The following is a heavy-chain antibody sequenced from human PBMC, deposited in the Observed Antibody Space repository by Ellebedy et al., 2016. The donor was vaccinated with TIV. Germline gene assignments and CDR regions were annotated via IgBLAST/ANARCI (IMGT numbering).Heavy chain of an antibody. D-gene: IGHD6-19*01. CDR3: ASRLGSGWYHRVYYFDY. Sequence: MPSETLSLTCTVSGGSISSYYWSWIRQPPGKGLEWIGYIYYSGSTNYNPSLKSRVTISVDTPKNQFSLKLSSVTAADTAVYYCASRLGSGWYHRVYYFDYWGQGTLVTVSS. V-gene: IGHV4-59*08. J-gene: IGHJ4*02. CDR2: IYYSGST. CDR1: GGSISSYY.